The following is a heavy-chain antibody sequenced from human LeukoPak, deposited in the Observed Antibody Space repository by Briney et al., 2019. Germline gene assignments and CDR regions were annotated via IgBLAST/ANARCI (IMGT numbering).Heavy chain of an antibody. V-gene: IGHV4-59*01. CDR2: IYYSGST. CDR3: ARNSGYDPLWWFDP. CDR1: GGSISSYY. Sequence: KPSGTLSLTCTVSGGSISSYYWSWIRQPPGKGLEWIGYIYYSGSTNYNPSLKSRVTISVDTSKNQFSLKLSSVTAADTAVYYCARNSGYDPLWWFDPWGQGTLVTVSS. D-gene: IGHD5-12*01. J-gene: IGHJ5*02.